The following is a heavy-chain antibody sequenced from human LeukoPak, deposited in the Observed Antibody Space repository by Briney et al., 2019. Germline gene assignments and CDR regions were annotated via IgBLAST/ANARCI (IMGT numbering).Heavy chain of an antibody. D-gene: IGHD3-10*01. CDR3: ARDSYDNHDAFDI. CDR1: GYTFTGYY. V-gene: IGHV1-2*02. CDR2: INPNSGGA. J-gene: IGHJ3*02. Sequence: ASVKVSCKASGYTFTGYYMHWVRQAPGQGLEWMGWINPNSGGANYAQKFQGRVTMTRDTSISTAYMELSRLRSDDTAVYYCARDSYDNHDAFDIWGQGTTVTVSS.